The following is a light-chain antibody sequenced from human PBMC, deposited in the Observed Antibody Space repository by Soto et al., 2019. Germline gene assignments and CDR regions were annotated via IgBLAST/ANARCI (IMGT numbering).Light chain of an antibody. CDR3: SSYTSGSLRV. J-gene: IGLJ1*01. V-gene: IGLV2-14*01. Sequence: QSVLTQPASVSGSPGQSITISCTGTSSDVGGYNYVSWYQHHPGKAPKLLIYEVSYRPSGVSERFSGSKSANTASLTISGLQAEDEADYYCSSYTSGSLRVFGTGTKV. CDR2: EVS. CDR1: SSDVGGYNY.